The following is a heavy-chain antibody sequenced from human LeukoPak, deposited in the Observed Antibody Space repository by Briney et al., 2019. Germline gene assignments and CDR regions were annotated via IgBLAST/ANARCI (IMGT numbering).Heavy chain of an antibody. CDR1: VYTFTIYY. CDR3: ARDPSTRYYSDY. V-gene: IGHV1-2*02. J-gene: IGHJ4*02. CDR2: IDPNSGGT. Sequence: ASVTVSFTSSVYTFTIYYMHWVRQAPGQGLEWMGWIDPNSGGTKFAQYFQGRVTMTRDTSISTAYMELSRLTSDDTAVYFCARDPSTRYYSDYWGQGTLVTVSS. D-gene: IGHD3-16*02.